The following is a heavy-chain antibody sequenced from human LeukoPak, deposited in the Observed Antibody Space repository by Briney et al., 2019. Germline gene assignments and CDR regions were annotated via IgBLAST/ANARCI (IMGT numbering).Heavy chain of an antibody. CDR1: GFTFSTYW. Sequence: GGSLRLSCASSGFTFSTYWMSWVRQAPGKGLEWVANIKEDGSGKYYVDSVKGRFTISRDNAKNSLYLQMNSLRVEDTAVYSCARVRVREFYGMDVWGQGTTVTVSS. V-gene: IGHV3-7*01. CDR3: ARVRVREFYGMDV. J-gene: IGHJ6*02. D-gene: IGHD3-10*01. CDR2: IKEDGSGK.